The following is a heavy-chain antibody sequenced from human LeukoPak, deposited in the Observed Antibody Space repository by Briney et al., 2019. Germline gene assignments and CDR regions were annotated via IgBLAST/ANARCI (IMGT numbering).Heavy chain of an antibody. CDR1: GFTFGSYG. V-gene: IGHV3-30*18. D-gene: IGHD6-6*01. CDR3: AKDINGCSSSSCYYYYYYYMDV. J-gene: IGHJ6*03. Sequence: GGSLRLSCAASGFTFGSYGMHWVRQAPGKGLEWVAVISYDGSNKYYADSVKGRFTISRDNSKNTLYLQMNSLRAEDTAVYYCAKDINGCSSSSCYYYYYYYMDVWGKGTTVTVSS. CDR2: ISYDGSNK.